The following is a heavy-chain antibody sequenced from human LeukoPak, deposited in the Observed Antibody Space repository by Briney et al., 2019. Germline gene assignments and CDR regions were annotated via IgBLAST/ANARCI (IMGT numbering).Heavy chain of an antibody. Sequence: AASVKVSYKASGYTFTSYDINWVRQATGQGLEWMGWMNPNSGNTGYAQKFQGRVTITRNTSISTAYMELSSLRSEDAAVYYCARGSAYDFWSGYLKHYFDYWGQGTLVTVSS. CDR2: MNPNSGNT. D-gene: IGHD3-3*01. V-gene: IGHV1-8*03. CDR1: GYTFTSYD. J-gene: IGHJ4*02. CDR3: ARGSAYDFWSGYLKHYFDY.